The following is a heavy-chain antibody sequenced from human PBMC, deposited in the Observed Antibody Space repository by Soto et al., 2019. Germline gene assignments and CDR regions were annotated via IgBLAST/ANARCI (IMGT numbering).Heavy chain of an antibody. Sequence: QVQLVQSGAEVKEPGSAVKVSCKAPADSFSSYGISWVRQAPGQGLEWMGGIIPIFGTTNYAEKFQGRVTITADESTNTAYIELSSLRSEDTALYHCARVFPDGWVEPGVVRGYLDTWGRGTLVTVSS. CDR3: ARVFPDGWVEPGVVRGYLDT. D-gene: IGHD3-3*01. CDR1: ADSFSSYG. V-gene: IGHV1-69*01. CDR2: IIPIFGTT. J-gene: IGHJ4*02.